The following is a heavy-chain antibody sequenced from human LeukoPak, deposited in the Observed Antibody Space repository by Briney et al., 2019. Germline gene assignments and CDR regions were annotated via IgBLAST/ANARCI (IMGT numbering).Heavy chain of an antibody. D-gene: IGHD6-19*01. V-gene: IGHV3-7*01. CDR1: GFTFSSHW. CDR3: ARDHTVGQWPTHFDY. CDR2: IKQVGSEK. J-gene: IGHJ4*02. Sequence: PGGSLRLSCAASGFTFSSHWMNWVRQAPGKGLEWVANIKQVGSEKYYVDSVKGRFTISRDNAKNSLYLEMNSLRAEDTAVYYCARDHTVGQWPTHFDYWGQGTLVTVSS.